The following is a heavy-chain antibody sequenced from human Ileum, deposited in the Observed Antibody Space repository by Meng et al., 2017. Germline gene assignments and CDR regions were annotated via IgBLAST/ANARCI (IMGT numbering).Heavy chain of an antibody. CDR3: ARGFWKSGFDS. D-gene: IGHD3-3*01. CDR1: WDNVPRSTTA. CDR2: TYYTSKWNN. Sequence: QVQLQQAGPGLVKPSQTLSRTWATSWDNVPRSTTAWNWIRRSPSRGLEWLGRTYYTSKWNNDYAVSVRSRITINADTSKSQSSLHLNSVTPEDTAVYYCARGFWKSGFDSWGQGTLVTVSS. J-gene: IGHJ5*02. V-gene: IGHV6-1*01.